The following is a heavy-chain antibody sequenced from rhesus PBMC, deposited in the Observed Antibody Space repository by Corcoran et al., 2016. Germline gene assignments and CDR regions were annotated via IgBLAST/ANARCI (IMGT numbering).Heavy chain of an antibody. J-gene: IGHJ4*01. Sequence: QVQLQEPGPGVVKPSETLSLTCAVSGGSISDSYRWSWIRQPPWKGLEWIGYIYGSSTSTNYNPSLKSRVTISKDTSKNQFSLKLSSVTAPDTAVYYCARATAGTVKVVDYWGQGVLVTVSS. D-gene: IGHD5-24*01. CDR1: GGSISDSYR. CDR3: ARATAGTVKVVDY. CDR2: IYGSSTST. V-gene: IGHV4S10*01.